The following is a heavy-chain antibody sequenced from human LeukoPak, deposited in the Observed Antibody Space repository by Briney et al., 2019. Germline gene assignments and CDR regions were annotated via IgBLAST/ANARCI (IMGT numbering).Heavy chain of an antibody. J-gene: IGHJ4*02. Sequence: GASVKVSCKASGYTFTSYGISWVRQAPGQGLEWMGWISAYNGNTNYAQKLQGRVTMTTDTSTSTAYMELSSLTLEDTAVYYCATADKWEPLDYWGQGTLVTVSS. V-gene: IGHV1-18*01. D-gene: IGHD1-26*01. CDR3: ATADKWEPLDY. CDR1: GYTFTSYG. CDR2: ISAYNGNT.